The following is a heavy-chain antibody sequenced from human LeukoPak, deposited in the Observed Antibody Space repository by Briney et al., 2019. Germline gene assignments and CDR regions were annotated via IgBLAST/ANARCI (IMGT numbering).Heavy chain of an antibody. Sequence: KPSETLTLTCAVYGGSFSGYYWSWIRQPPGKGLEWIGEINHSGSTNYNPSLKSRVTISVDTSKNQFSLKLSSVTAADTAVYYCARVGCSSTSCYTGGGYYYYGMDVWGQGTTVTVSS. CDR1: GGSFSGYY. CDR2: INHSGST. J-gene: IGHJ6*02. D-gene: IGHD2-2*02. V-gene: IGHV4-34*01. CDR3: ARVGCSSTSCYTGGGYYYYGMDV.